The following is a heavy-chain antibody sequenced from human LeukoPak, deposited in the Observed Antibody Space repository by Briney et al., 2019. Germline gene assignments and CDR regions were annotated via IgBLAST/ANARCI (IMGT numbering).Heavy chain of an antibody. CDR2: ITSSGTYI. V-gene: IGHV3-21*01. J-gene: IGHJ4*02. Sequence: PGGSLRLSCAASGFDFNNYNMNWVRQAPGKGLEWVSSITSSGTYIYYADSVKGRFTISRDNAKNSLYLQMNSLRPEDTAVYYCAKDSDYYGSGRLHYFDYWGQGTLVTVSS. CDR3: AKDSDYYGSGRLHYFDY. CDR1: GFDFNNYN. D-gene: IGHD3-10*01.